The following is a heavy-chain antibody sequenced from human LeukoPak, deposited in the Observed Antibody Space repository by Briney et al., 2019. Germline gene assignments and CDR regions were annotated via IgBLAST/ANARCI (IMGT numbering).Heavy chain of an antibody. CDR3: ARDFPEYSSSWYGPYYYYMDV. Sequence: PGGSLRLSCAASGFTFSSSSMNWVRQAPGKGLEWVSSISSSSSYIYYADSVKGRFTLSRDNAKNSLYLQMNSLRAEDTAVYYCARDFPEYSSSWYGPYYYYMDVWGKGTTVTVSS. CDR1: GFTFSSSS. V-gene: IGHV3-21*01. J-gene: IGHJ6*03. D-gene: IGHD6-13*01. CDR2: ISSSSSYI.